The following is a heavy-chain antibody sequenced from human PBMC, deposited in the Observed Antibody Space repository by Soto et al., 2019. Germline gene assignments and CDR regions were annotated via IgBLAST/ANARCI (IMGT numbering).Heavy chain of an antibody. CDR1: GDSVSRGSYR. Sequence: SETLSLTCIVSGDSVSRGSYRWSWIRQPAGKGLEWIGFKPYTGSPDYNPSLKSRVVISIDRSKNQFSLKLSSVTAADTAVYYCARGEYYGSGNYFDYWGQGTLVTVSS. CDR3: ARGEYYGSGNYFDY. V-gene: IGHV4-61*01. CDR2: KPYTGSP. J-gene: IGHJ4*02. D-gene: IGHD3-10*01.